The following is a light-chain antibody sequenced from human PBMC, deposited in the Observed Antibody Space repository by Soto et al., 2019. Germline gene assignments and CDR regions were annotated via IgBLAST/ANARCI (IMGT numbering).Light chain of an antibody. CDR1: SSDVGGYNY. Sequence: QSALTQPPSAYGSPGQSVTISCPGTSSDVGGYNYVSWYQQYPGRAPKLMIYEVTKRPSGVPDRFSGSKSGNTASLTVSGLQAEDEADYYCSSYAASNNFYFVFGGGTKVTVL. V-gene: IGLV2-8*01. J-gene: IGLJ3*02. CDR2: EVT. CDR3: SSYAASNNFYFV.